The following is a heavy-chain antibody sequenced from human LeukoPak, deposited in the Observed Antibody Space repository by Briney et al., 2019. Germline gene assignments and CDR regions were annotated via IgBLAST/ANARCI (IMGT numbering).Heavy chain of an antibody. CDR1: GCTFISYD. D-gene: IGHD2-21*02. Sequence: GGSLRLSCAASGCTFISYDMNWVRQAPGKGLEWVSYISGSAGTIYYADSVKGRFTISRDNAKNSLSLQMNSLRAEDTAVYYCSRGRLFGDYWGQGALVTVSS. CDR2: ISGSAGTI. CDR3: SRGRLFGDY. V-gene: IGHV3-48*03. J-gene: IGHJ4*02.